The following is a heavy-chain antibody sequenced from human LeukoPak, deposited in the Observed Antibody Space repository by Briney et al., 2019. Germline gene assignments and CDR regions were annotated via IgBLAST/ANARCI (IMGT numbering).Heavy chain of an antibody. CDR3: ARDMEAFWSGYYGNFDY. Sequence: GASVKVSCKASGCTFTSYGISWVRQAPGQGLEWMGWISAYNGNTNYAQKLQGRVTMTTDTSTSTAYVELRSLRSDDTAVYYCARDMEAFWSGYYGNFDYWGQGTLVTVSS. J-gene: IGHJ4*02. CDR1: GCTFTSYG. CDR2: ISAYNGNT. V-gene: IGHV1-18*01. D-gene: IGHD3-3*01.